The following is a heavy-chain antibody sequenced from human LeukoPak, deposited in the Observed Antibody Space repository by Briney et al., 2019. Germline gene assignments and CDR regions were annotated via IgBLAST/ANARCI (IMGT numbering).Heavy chain of an antibody. CDR2: ISGSSSDI. CDR3: ARRGYHDYSGFDF. V-gene: IGHV3-21*01. Sequence: GGSLRLSCAGSAFTFSSYSMNWVRQAPGKGPEWVSSISGSSSDIYYADSVEGRFSISRDNAKNSLYLQMKSLRVEDTAVYYCARRGYHDYSGFDFWGQGTLVTVSS. J-gene: IGHJ4*02. D-gene: IGHD1-26*01. CDR1: AFTFSSYS.